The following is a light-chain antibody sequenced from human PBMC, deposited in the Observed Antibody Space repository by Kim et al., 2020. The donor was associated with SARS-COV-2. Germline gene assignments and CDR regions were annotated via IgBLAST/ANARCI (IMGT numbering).Light chain of an antibody. CDR2: QDS. Sequence: PGQTASITCSGDKLGDKYACWYQQKPGQSPVLVIYQDSKRPSGIPERFSGSNSGNTATLTISGTQAMDEADYYCQAWDSSTVVFGGGTQLTVL. J-gene: IGLJ2*01. V-gene: IGLV3-1*01. CDR1: KLGDKY. CDR3: QAWDSSTVV.